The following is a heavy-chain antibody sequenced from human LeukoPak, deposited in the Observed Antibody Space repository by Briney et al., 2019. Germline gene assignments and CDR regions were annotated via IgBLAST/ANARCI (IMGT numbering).Heavy chain of an antibody. CDR3: ARHPWALGAFDI. CDR1: GGSISSSSYY. Sequence: SETLSLTCTVSGGSISSSSYYWGWIRQPPGKGLEWIGSIFYSGSTNYNPSLKSRVTISVDTSKNQFSLKLSSVTAADTAVYYCARHPWALGAFDIWGQGTMVTVSS. J-gene: IGHJ3*02. CDR2: IFYSGST. D-gene: IGHD1-26*01. V-gene: IGHV4-39*01.